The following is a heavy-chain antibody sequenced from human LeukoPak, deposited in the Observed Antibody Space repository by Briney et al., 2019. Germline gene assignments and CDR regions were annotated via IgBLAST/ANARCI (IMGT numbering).Heavy chain of an antibody. CDR1: GYTFTSYA. Sequence: ASVKVSCKAPGYTFTSYAMHWVRQAPGQRLEWMGWINAGNGNTKYSQKFQGRVTITRDTSASTAYMELSSLRSEDTAVYYCARESVTTKYYYYYYGMDVWGQGTTVTVSS. D-gene: IGHD4-11*01. CDR3: ARESVTTKYYYYYYGMDV. V-gene: IGHV1-3*01. J-gene: IGHJ6*02. CDR2: INAGNGNT.